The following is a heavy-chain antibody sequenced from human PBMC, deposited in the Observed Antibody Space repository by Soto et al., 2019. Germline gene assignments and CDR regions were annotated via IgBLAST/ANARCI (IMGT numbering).Heavy chain of an antibody. CDR1: GGSISNGGYY. Sequence: QLQLEESGPGLVKPSQTLSLTCAVSGGSISNGGYYWSWIRQHPGKGLEWIGSIYFSGSTYYNPSLKSRVTISVATPQNQFSLKLSSVTAADTAVYYCARDSHSQQPNPRWGGGSMDVWGKGTTVTVSS. D-gene: IGHD6-13*01. CDR3: ARDSHSQQPNPRWGGGSMDV. J-gene: IGHJ6*03. V-gene: IGHV4-31*11. CDR2: IYFSGST.